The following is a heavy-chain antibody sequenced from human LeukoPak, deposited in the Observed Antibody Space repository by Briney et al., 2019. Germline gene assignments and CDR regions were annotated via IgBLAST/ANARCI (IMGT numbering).Heavy chain of an antibody. CDR3: ASPTTMTTAVEY. J-gene: IGHJ4*02. CDR1: GGSISSSSYY. CDR2: IYYSGST. D-gene: IGHD4-17*01. Sequence: SETLSLTCTVSGGSISSSSYYWGWIRQPPGKGLEWIGSIYYSGSTYHNPSLKSRVTISVDTSKNQFSLKLGSVTAADTAVYYCASPTTMTTAVEYWGQGTLVTVSS. V-gene: IGHV4-39*01.